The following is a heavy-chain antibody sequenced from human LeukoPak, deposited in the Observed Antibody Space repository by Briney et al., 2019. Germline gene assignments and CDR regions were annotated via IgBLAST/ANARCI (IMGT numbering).Heavy chain of an antibody. CDR3: ARRGGYCSGDCYPDN. CDR1: GFLFEEDG. CDR2: ISWNGLSI. D-gene: IGHD2-21*02. Sequence: GGSLRLSCEASGFLFEEDGMSWIRHRPGKGLEWGAGISWNGLSIHYADSVKGRFTISRDDAKKSLFLHMDGLSAEDTAFYYCARRGGYCSGDCYPDNWGQGTLVIVSS. V-gene: IGHV3-20*04. J-gene: IGHJ4*02.